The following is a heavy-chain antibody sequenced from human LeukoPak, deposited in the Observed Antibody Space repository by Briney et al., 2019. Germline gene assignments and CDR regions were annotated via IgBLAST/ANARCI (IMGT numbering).Heavy chain of an antibody. V-gene: IGHV3-11*01. J-gene: IGHJ4*02. D-gene: IGHD2-15*01. CDR2: ISSSGSAI. Sequence: GGSLRLSCAASGFTFSDFYMSWIRQAPGKGLGWVSYISSSGSAIYYADSVKGRFTISRDNAKNSLYLQMNSLRVEDTAVYYCARARFCSGGSCYWGQGTLVTVSS. CDR1: GFTFSDFY. CDR3: ARARFCSGGSCY.